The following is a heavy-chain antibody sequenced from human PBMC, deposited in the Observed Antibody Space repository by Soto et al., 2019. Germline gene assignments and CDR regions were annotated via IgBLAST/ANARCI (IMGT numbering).Heavy chain of an antibody. J-gene: IGHJ6*03. CDR1: GYTFTSYD. CDR2: MNPNSGNT. CDR3: AGGVRCSGGSCYSSYYYYYMDV. V-gene: IGHV1-8*01. Sequence: ASVKVSCKASGYTFTSYDINWVRQATGQGLEWMGWMNPNSGNTGYAQKFQGRVTMTRNTSISTAYMELSSLRSEDTAAYYCAGGVRCSGGSCYSSYYYYYMDVWGKGTTVTVSS. D-gene: IGHD2-15*01.